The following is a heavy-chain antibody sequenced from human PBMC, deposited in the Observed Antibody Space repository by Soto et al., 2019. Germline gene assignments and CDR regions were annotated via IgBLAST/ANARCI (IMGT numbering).Heavy chain of an antibody. D-gene: IGHD2-2*01. CDR1: GFTFSSYG. CDR2: ISYDGSNK. J-gene: IGHJ6*02. Sequence: PGGSLRLSCAASGFTFSSYGMHWVRQAPGKGLEWVAVISYDGSNKYYADSVKGRFTISRDNSKNTLYLQINSLRAEDTAVYYCAKDLIVVVPAAPADHYYYYYGMDVWGQGTTVTVSS. V-gene: IGHV3-30*18. CDR3: AKDLIVVVPAAPADHYYYYYGMDV.